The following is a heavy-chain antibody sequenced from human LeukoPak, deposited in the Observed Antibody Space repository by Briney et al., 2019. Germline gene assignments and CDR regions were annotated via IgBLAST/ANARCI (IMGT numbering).Heavy chain of an antibody. D-gene: IGHD6-6*01. J-gene: IGHJ4*02. V-gene: IGHV3-23*01. CDR1: GFTFSSYA. CDR2: ISGSGGST. CDR3: AKYRGSSSYYFDY. Sequence: PGGSLILSCAASGFTFSSYAMSWVRQAPGKGLEWVSAISGSGGSTYYADSVKGRFTISRDNSKNTLYLQMNSLRAEDTAVYYCAKYRGSSSYYFDYWGQGTLVTVSS.